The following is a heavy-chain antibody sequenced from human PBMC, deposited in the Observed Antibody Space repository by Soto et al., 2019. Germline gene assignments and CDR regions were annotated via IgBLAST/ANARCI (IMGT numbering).Heavy chain of an antibody. J-gene: IGHJ6*02. CDR3: AREYTAWPLAYGLDV. Sequence: GGSLKLSCVGSGFTFSTYSINWVRQAPGKGLEWVSSISSRSDIYYADSVKGRFTISRDNAKNSVSLQMNSLRAEDTAVYYCAREYTAWPLAYGLDVWGQGTTVTVSS. CDR1: GFTFSTYS. V-gene: IGHV3-21*01. CDR2: ISSRSDI. D-gene: IGHD2-21*02.